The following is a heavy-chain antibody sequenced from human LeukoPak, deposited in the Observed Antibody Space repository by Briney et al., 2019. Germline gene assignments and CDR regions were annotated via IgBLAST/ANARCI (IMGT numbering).Heavy chain of an antibody. CDR3: ALGPSGWYEGPFDY. CDR2: ISGSGGNT. J-gene: IGHJ4*02. CDR1: GFTFSSYG. V-gene: IGHV3-23*01. D-gene: IGHD6-19*01. Sequence: PGGSLRLSCAASGFTFSSYGMSWVRRAPGKGPEWVSGISGSGGNTYYADSVKGRFTISRDNSKNTLYLRMNSLRAEDTAVYYCALGPSGWYEGPFDYWGQGTLVTVSS.